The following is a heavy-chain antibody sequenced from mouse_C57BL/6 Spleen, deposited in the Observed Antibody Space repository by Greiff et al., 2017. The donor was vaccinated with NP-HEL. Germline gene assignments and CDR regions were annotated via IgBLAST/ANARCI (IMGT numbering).Heavy chain of an antibody. J-gene: IGHJ4*01. V-gene: IGHV1-26*01. CDR3: ARRRVYDYAMDY. D-gene: IGHD1-1*01. CDR2: INPNNGGT. Sequence: EVQLQQSGPELVKPGASVKISCKASGYTFTDYYMNWVKQSHGKSLEWIGDINPNNGGTSYNQKFKGKATLTVDKSSSTAYMELRSLTSEDSAVYYCARRRVYDYAMDYWGQGTSVTVSS. CDR1: GYTFTDYY.